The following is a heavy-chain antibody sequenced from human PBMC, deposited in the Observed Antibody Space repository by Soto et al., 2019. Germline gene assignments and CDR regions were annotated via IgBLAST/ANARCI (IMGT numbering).Heavy chain of an antibody. V-gene: IGHV3-30*18. J-gene: IGHJ6*02. D-gene: IGHD5-12*01. CDR3: AKETVDIVATIFGPHYYYGMDV. CDR2: ISYDGSNK. Sequence: PGGSLRLSCAASGFTFSSYGMHWVRQAPGKGLEWVAVISYDGSNKYYADSVKGRFTISRDNSKNTLYLQMNSLRAEDTAVYYCAKETVDIVATIFGPHYYYGMDVWGPGTTLTVSS. CDR1: GFTFSSYG.